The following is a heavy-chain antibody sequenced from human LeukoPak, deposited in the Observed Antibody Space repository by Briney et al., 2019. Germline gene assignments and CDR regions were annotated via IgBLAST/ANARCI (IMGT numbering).Heavy chain of an antibody. CDR1: GFTFSSYA. V-gene: IGHV4-34*01. Sequence: GSLRLSCAASGFTFSSYAMSWVRQAPGKGLEWIGEINHSGSTNYNPSLKSRVTISVDTSKNQFSLKLSSVTAADTAVYYCARSYYYDSSGYYADWGQGTLVTVSS. D-gene: IGHD3-22*01. CDR2: INHSGST. CDR3: ARSYYYDSSGYYAD. J-gene: IGHJ4*02.